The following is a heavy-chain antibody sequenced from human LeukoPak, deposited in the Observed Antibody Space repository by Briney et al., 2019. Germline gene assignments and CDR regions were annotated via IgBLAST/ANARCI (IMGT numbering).Heavy chain of an antibody. CDR1: GFTFSSYW. J-gene: IGHJ4*02. CDR2: IKTDGSLI. D-gene: IGHD3-22*01. Sequence: GGSLRLSCVASGFTFSSYWMTWVRQAPGKGLEWVANIKTDGSLIYYVDSVKGRFTISRDNAKNSLFLEMTSLRVEDTAVYYCARDSTTMTVVVGDLDYWGQGTLATVSS. V-gene: IGHV3-7*01. CDR3: ARDSTTMTVVVGDLDY.